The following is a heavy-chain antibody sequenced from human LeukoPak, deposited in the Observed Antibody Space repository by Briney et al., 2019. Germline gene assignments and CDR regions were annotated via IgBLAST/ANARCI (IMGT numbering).Heavy chain of an antibody. Sequence: GESLKIFCKGSGYSFTNYWIGWVRQMPGKGVEWMGIIYPGDSDTTYSPSFQGQVTISADKSISTAYLQWSSLKASDTAIYYCARRVHRVGTYSSHSDYWGQGTLVTVSS. CDR1: GYSFTNYW. CDR2: IYPGDSDT. V-gene: IGHV5-51*01. D-gene: IGHD2-15*01. CDR3: ARRVHRVGTYSSHSDY. J-gene: IGHJ4*02.